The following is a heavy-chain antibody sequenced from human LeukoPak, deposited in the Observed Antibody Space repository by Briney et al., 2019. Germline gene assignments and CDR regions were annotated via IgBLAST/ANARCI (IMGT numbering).Heavy chain of an antibody. CDR1: GFTFSSYA. CDR3: ARGDCSGDCYHPLYY. Sequence: GGSLRLSCAASGFTFSSYAMHWVRQAPGQGLDWVAFIRHDGSIKYYSDSVKGRFTISRDNSKNTLYLQMNSTRTEDTAVYYCARGDCSGDCYHPLYYWGQGSLVTVSS. D-gene: IGHD2-21*02. J-gene: IGHJ4*02. V-gene: IGHV3-30*02. CDR2: IRHDGSIK.